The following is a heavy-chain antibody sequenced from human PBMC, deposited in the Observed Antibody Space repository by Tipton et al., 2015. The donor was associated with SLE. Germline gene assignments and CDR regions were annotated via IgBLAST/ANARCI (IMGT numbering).Heavy chain of an antibody. CDR2: VYYSGNV. D-gene: IGHD6-13*01. Sequence: RSLRLSCTVSGGSIGSRNNYWNWIRQHPGRGLQWIGYVYYSGNVFYNPSLKSRLHISLNLSENQFSLTLNSVTVADTAVYYCARAPGPSIAAFDTWGQGTLVTVS. V-gene: IGHV4-31*02. J-gene: IGHJ5*02. CDR1: GGSIGSRNNY. CDR3: ARAPGPSIAAFDT.